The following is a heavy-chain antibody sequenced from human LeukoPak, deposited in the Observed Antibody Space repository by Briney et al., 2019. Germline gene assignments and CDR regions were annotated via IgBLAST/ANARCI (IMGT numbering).Heavy chain of an antibody. CDR3: ARGHCSSTSCYWFGYYYYGMDV. V-gene: IGHV1-69*01. D-gene: IGHD2-2*01. CDR1: GGTFSSYA. J-gene: IGHJ6*02. Sequence: GASVKVSCKASGGTFSSYAISWVRQAPGQGLEWMGGIIPIFGTANYAQKFQGRVTITADESTSTAYMELSSLRSEDTAVYYRARGHCSSTSCYWFGYYYYGMDVWGQGTTVTVSS. CDR2: IIPIFGTA.